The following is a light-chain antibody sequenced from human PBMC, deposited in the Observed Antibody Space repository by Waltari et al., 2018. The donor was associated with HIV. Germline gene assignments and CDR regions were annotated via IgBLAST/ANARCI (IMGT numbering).Light chain of an antibody. CDR2: EVR. Sequence: QSALTQPATVSGSPGQSITISCTGGSNDVGGYNYVSWYQHLPGKAPKLISDEVRNRPSGVSNRFSGSKSGNTASLTISGLQAEDEADYYCTSYASSSSLLFGGGTKLTVL. J-gene: IGLJ2*01. V-gene: IGLV2-14*01. CDR1: SNDVGGYNY. CDR3: TSYASSSSLL.